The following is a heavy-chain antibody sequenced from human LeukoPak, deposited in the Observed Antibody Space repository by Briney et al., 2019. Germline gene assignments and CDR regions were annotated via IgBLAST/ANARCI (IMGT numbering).Heavy chain of an antibody. D-gene: IGHD3-22*01. CDR3: ARAAGINDSSGPYYYYYYYMDV. CDR2: IYYSGST. CDR1: GGSISSYY. J-gene: IGHJ6*03. Sequence: SETLSLTCTVSGGSISSYYWSWIRQPPGKGLGWIGYIYYSGSTNHNPSLKSRVTISVDTSKNQFSLKLSSVTAADTAVYYCARAAGINDSSGPYYYYYYYMDVWGKGTTVTVSS. V-gene: IGHV4-59*01.